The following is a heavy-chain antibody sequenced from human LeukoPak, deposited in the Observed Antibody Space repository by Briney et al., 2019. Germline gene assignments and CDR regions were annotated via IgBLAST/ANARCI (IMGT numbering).Heavy chain of an antibody. Sequence: GALVKVSCKASGYTFTSYGISWVRQAPGQGLEWMGWISAYNGNTNYAQKLQGRVTMTTDTSTSTAYMELRSLRSDDTAAYYCAREGTGTPGIYYFDYWGQGTLVTVSS. CDR3: AREGTGTPGIYYFDY. CDR2: ISAYNGNT. CDR1: GYTFTSYG. J-gene: IGHJ4*02. V-gene: IGHV1-18*04. D-gene: IGHD1-1*01.